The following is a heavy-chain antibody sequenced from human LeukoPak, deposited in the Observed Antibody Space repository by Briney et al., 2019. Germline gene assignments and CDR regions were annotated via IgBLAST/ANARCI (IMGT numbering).Heavy chain of an antibody. CDR2: ISPSGST. CDR3: ALSPLGAAGTWSGLFDY. D-gene: IGHD6-13*01. Sequence: SETLSLTCAVSGYSISSGYYWGWIRQPPGKGLEWIGSISPSGSTFYDPSLKSRVTISVDTSKNQFSLKLRSVTAADTAVYYCALSPLGAAGTWSGLFDYWGQGTLVTVSS. V-gene: IGHV4-38-2*01. CDR1: GYSISSGYY. J-gene: IGHJ4*02.